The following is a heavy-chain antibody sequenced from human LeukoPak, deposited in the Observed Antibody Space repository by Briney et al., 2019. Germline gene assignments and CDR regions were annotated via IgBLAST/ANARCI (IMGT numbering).Heavy chain of an antibody. V-gene: IGHV3-7*01. Sequence: GGSLRLSCAASGFIFSSYWMSWVRQAPGKGLEWVANIKQDGSEEYYVDSVKGRFTISRDNAKNSLYLQMNGLRAEDTAVYYCARETSYYDFWSGYGSWGQGTLVTVSS. CDR2: IKQDGSEE. CDR3: ARETSYYDFWSGYGS. J-gene: IGHJ4*02. CDR1: GFIFSSYW. D-gene: IGHD3-3*01.